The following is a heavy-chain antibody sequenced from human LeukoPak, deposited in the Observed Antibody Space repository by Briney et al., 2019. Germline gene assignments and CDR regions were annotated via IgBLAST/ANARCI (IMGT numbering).Heavy chain of an antibody. D-gene: IGHD1-26*01. CDR1: GFTFSSYA. Sequence: GGSLRLSCAASGFTFSSYAMSWVRQAPGKGLEWVSAISGSGGSTYYADSVKGRFTISRDNFKNTLYLQMNSLRAEDTAVYYCARGLTGSGSYSKYYFDYWGQGTLVTVSS. V-gene: IGHV3-23*01. CDR3: ARGLTGSGSYSKYYFDY. CDR2: ISGSGGST. J-gene: IGHJ4*02.